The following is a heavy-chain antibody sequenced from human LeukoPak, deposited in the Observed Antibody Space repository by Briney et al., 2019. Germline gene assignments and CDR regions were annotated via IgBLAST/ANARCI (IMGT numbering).Heavy chain of an antibody. CDR1: GGTFSSYT. Sequence: SVKVSCKASGGTFSSYTISWVRQAPGQGLEWMGRIIPILGIANYAQKFQGRVTITADKSTSTAYMELSSLRSEDTAVYYCARDHRGTAMVYYNWFDPWGQGTLVTVSS. J-gene: IGHJ5*02. CDR3: ARDHRGTAMVYYNWFDP. CDR2: IIPILGIA. V-gene: IGHV1-69*04. D-gene: IGHD5-18*01.